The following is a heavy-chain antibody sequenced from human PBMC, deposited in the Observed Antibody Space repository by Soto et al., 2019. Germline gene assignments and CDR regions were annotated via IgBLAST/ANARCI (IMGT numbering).Heavy chain of an antibody. CDR3: GREGKVEFTYTWGLDY. D-gene: IGHD2-2*02. J-gene: IGHJ4*02. CDR2: VSHDGTAK. V-gene: IGHV3-30*03. Sequence: QVQLLESGGGVVQPGGSLRLSCAASGFTFSNYGMQWVRQAPGKGLDWVAVVSHDGTAKIHADSVRGRFTISRDDAKNTLYLQMNNLRPEDTALYYCGREGKVEFTYTWGLDYWGPGTLVTVSS. CDR1: GFTFSNYG.